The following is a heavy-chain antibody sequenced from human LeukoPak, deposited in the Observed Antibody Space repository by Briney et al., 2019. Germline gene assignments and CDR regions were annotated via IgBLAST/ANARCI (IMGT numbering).Heavy chain of an antibody. CDR3: ATLNFRDGMDV. J-gene: IGHJ6*02. V-gene: IGHV1-2*02. CDR2: IRPKTGDT. CDR1: GYTFTDYY. Sequence: GASVKVSCKASGYTFTDYYHHSVRHVPGHGPEWMGWIRPKTGDTKYAEKFQGRVTMTRDTSISTAYMELSRLRSDDTALYYCATLNFRDGMDVWGQGTTVTVSS.